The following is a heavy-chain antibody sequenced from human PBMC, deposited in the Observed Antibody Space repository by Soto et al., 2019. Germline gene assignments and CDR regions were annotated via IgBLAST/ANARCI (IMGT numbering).Heavy chain of an antibody. CDR3: ARVPSTYYDFWRGYYYYYGMDV. J-gene: IGHJ6*02. CDR2: ISAYNGNT. V-gene: IGHV1-18*01. Sequence: ASVKVSCKASGYTFTSYGISWVRQAPGQGLEWMGWISAYNGNTNYAQKLQGRVTMTTDTSTSTAYMELRSLRSDDTAVYYCARVPSTYYDFWRGYYYYYGMDVWGQGTTVTVSS. CDR1: GYTFTSYG. D-gene: IGHD3-3*01.